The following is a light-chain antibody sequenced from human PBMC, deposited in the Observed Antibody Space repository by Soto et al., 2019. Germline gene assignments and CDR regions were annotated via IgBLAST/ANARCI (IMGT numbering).Light chain of an antibody. CDR1: QSVSSSY. J-gene: IGKJ1*01. V-gene: IGKV3-20*01. CDR3: QQYGSSPPERT. CDR2: GAS. Sequence: EIVLTQSPGTLSLSPGERATLSCRASQSVSSSYLAWYQQKPGQAHRLLIYGASSRATGIPDKFSGSGSETDFTLTISRLEPEDFAVYYCQQYGSSPPERTFGQGTKVEIK.